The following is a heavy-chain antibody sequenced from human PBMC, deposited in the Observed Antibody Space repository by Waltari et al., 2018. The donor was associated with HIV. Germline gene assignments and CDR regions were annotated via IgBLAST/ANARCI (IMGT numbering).Heavy chain of an antibody. Sequence: EVQVVESGGGLVQPGGSLSLSCYASGFTFATAGMSWVRQAPGKGLEWVGRIKTKTEGETIEYDTAVKDRFTISSDDSKNTLYLQMDSLITEDTAVYYCTTWQVGSYWGHGTLVTVSS. CDR2: IKTKTEGETI. J-gene: IGHJ4*01. CDR3: TTWQVGSY. V-gene: IGHV3-15*01. D-gene: IGHD3-10*01. CDR1: GFTFATAG.